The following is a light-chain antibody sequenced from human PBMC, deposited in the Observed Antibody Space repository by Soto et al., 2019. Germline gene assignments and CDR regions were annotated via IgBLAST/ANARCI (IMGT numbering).Light chain of an antibody. Sequence: DIQMTQSPSTLSASVGDRVTITCRASETIGTWLAWYQQKPGKPPKSLIYGASSLESGVPSSFSGSGSGTELTLTISGLQPDDFASYYYQEYDGSSPKTFRQGTKVEVK. V-gene: IGKV1-5*01. CDR1: ETIGTW. CDR2: GAS. J-gene: IGKJ1*01. CDR3: QEYDGSSPKT.